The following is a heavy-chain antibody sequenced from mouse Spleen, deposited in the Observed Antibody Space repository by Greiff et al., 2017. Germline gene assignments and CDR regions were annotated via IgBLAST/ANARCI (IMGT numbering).Heavy chain of an antibody. CDR2: ISNLAYSI. CDR3: ARQDYGYYAMDY. Sequence: EVMLVESGGGLVKPGGSLKLSCAASGFTFSDYGMAWVRQAPGKGPEWVAFISNLAYSIYYADTVTGRFTISRENAKNTLYLEMSSLRSEDTAMYYCARQDYGYYAMDYWGQGTSVTVSS. D-gene: IGHD1-2*01. J-gene: IGHJ4*01. V-gene: IGHV5-15*01. CDR1: GFTFSDYG.